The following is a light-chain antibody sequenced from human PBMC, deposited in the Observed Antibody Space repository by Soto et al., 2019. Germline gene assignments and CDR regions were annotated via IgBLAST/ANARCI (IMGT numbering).Light chain of an antibody. J-gene: IGLJ2*01. Sequence: QSALTQPRSVSGSPGQSVTISCTGTSSDVGDYNYVSWYQQHPGKAPKLMIYDVSKRPSGVPDRFSGSKSGNTASLTISGLQAEDEADYYCCSYAGSYTLVVFGGGTKVNVL. CDR2: DVS. CDR3: CSYAGSYTLVV. CDR1: SSDVGDYNY. V-gene: IGLV2-11*01.